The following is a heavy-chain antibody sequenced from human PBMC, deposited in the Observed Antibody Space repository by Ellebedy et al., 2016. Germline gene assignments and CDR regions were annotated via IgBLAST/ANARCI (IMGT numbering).Heavy chain of an antibody. D-gene: IGHD2-21*02. Sequence: GESLKISXAASGFTFSSYWMSWVRQAPGKGLEWVANIKQDGSEKYYVDSVKGRFTISRDNAKNSLYLQMNSLRAEDTAVYYCAKDCGGDCYLGRYYYYGMDVWGQGTTVTVSS. CDR3: AKDCGGDCYLGRYYYYGMDV. CDR2: IKQDGSEK. J-gene: IGHJ6*02. CDR1: GFTFSSYW. V-gene: IGHV3-7*01.